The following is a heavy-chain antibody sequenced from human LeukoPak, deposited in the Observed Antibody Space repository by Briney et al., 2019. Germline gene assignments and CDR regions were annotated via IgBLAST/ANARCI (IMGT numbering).Heavy chain of an antibody. Sequence: ASVKVSCKASGYTFTSYGISWVRQAPGQGLEWMGWISAYNGNTNYAQKLQGRVTMTTDTSTSTAYMEPRSLRSDDTAVYYCARVPPLYSGSYRDLDYWGQGTLVTVSS. V-gene: IGHV1-18*01. CDR1: GYTFTSYG. CDR3: ARVPPLYSGSYRDLDY. D-gene: IGHD1-26*01. CDR2: ISAYNGNT. J-gene: IGHJ4*02.